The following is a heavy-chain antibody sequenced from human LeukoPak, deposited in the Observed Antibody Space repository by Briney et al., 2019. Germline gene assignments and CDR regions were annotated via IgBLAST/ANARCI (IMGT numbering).Heavy chain of an antibody. Sequence: GGSLRLSCAASGFTFSSYGMQWVREAPGKGVEWVAVIGYDGGNKYYGESVKGRFTISRENSKNTVYVKRKSLRGEETAVYYCARDLASRYSSSHDPFDIWGRGTMVTVSS. D-gene: IGHD6-13*01. V-gene: IGHV3-33*01. CDR2: IGYDGGNK. CDR3: ARDLASRYSSSHDPFDI. J-gene: IGHJ3*02. CDR1: GFTFSSYG.